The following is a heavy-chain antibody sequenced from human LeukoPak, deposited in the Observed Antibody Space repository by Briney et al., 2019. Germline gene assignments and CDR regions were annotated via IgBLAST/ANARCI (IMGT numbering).Heavy chain of an antibody. Sequence: ASVKVSCKASGGTFSSYAISWVRQAPGQGLEWMGRIIPIFGTANYAQKFQGRVTITTDESTSTAYMELSSLRSEDTAVYYCARELLGTYYYDSSGLEYWFDPWGQGTLVTVSS. V-gene: IGHV1-69*05. CDR2: IIPIFGTA. CDR1: GGTFSSYA. J-gene: IGHJ5*02. D-gene: IGHD3-22*01. CDR3: ARELLGTYYYDSSGLEYWFDP.